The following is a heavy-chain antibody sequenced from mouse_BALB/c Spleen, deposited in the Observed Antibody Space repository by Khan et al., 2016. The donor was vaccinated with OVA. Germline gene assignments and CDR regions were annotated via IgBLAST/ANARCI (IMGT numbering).Heavy chain of an antibody. CDR1: GYSITSGYF. V-gene: IGHV3-6*02. CDR3: ARGGSSGPAWFAY. Sequence: EVQLQESGPGLVKPSQSLSLTCSVTGYSITSGYFWNWIRQFPGNKLEWMGYIRCDGNSNYNPSLKNRISITRDTSKNQFFLKLNSVTPDDTATYYCARGGSSGPAWFAYWGQGTLVTVSA. CDR2: IRCDGNS. D-gene: IGHD3-1*01. J-gene: IGHJ3*01.